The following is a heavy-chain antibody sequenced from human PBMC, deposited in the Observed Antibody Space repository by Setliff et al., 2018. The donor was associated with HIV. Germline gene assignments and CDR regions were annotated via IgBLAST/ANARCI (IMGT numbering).Heavy chain of an antibody. D-gene: IGHD3-16*02. J-gene: IGHJ4*02. CDR1: GYSFTSYT. CDR3: ARDRVPKRGYTYREPDFDS. CDR2: INVVTVNT. Sequence: GASVKVSCKTSGYSFTSYTMHWLRQAPGQRPEWMGWINVVTVNTKYSLKLQGRVTITRDTSASTGYMEVISLRPEDTAVYYCARDRVPKRGYTYREPDFDSWGQGTLVTVSS. V-gene: IGHV1-3*01.